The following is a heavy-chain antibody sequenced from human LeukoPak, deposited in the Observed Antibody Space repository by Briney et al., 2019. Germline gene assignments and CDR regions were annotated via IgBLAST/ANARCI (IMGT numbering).Heavy chain of an antibody. CDR1: GFTFSNYW. D-gene: IGHD2-2*01. V-gene: IGHV3-7*01. CDR3: ARAPIVVVPTWRPTYFDY. CDR2: IKQDGGEK. J-gene: IGHJ4*02. Sequence: PGGSLRLSCTTSGFTFSNYWMSWVRQAPGKGLEWVANIKQDGGEKYYVDSVKGRFTISRDNAKNSLYLQMNSLRAEGTAIYYCARAPIVVVPTWRPTYFDYWGQGTLVTVSS.